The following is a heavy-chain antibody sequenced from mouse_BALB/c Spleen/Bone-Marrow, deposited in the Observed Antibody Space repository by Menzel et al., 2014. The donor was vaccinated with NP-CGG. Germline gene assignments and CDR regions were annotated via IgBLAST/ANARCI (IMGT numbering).Heavy chain of an antibody. D-gene: IGHD2-14*01. CDR3: ARDGDYRYAWFAF. CDR2: ISDGGNYT. J-gene: IGHJ3*01. CDR1: GFTFSDYF. V-gene: IGHV5-4*02. Sequence: EVKLMESGGALVKPGGSLKLSCAASGFTFSDYFMYWVRQTPEKRLEWVVTISDGGNYTCYPDSVKGRFTISRDNAKNNLHLQMNSLKSEDTAKYFCARDGDYRYAWFAFWGQGTLVTVSA.